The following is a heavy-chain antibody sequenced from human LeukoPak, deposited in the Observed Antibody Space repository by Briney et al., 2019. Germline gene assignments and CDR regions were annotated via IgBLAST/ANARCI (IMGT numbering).Heavy chain of an antibody. Sequence: SETLSLTCAVYGGSFSGYYWGWIRQPPGKGLEWIGSIYYSGSTYYNPSLKSRVTISVDTSKNQFSLKLSSVTAADTAVYYCATLHLSSSWYSGGFYWGQGTLVTVSS. CDR2: IYYSGST. CDR3: ATLHLSSSWYSGGFY. J-gene: IGHJ4*02. CDR1: GGSFSGYY. D-gene: IGHD6-13*01. V-gene: IGHV4-39*01.